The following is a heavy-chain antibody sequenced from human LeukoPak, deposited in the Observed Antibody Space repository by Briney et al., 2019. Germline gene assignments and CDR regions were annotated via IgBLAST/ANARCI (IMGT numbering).Heavy chain of an antibody. Sequence: ASVKVSCKASGYTFTYYYMHWVQQAPGKGLEWMGRVDPEDGETVYAENFQGRVTIAADTSTDTAYMELSGLRSEDTAVYYCATLGLSYYDSSGSSRDYWGQGTLVTISS. CDR3: ATLGLSYYDSSGSSRDY. CDR1: GYTFTYYY. D-gene: IGHD3-22*01. CDR2: VDPEDGET. V-gene: IGHV1-69-2*01. J-gene: IGHJ4*02.